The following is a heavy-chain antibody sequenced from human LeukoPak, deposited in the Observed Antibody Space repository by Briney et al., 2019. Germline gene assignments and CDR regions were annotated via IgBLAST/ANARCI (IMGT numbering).Heavy chain of an antibody. Sequence: ASVKVSCKASGYTFISYGISWVRQAPGQGLEWMGWISAYNGNTNYAQKLQGRVTMTTDTSTSTAYMELRSLRSDDTAVYYCARDQRYNWNGNWFDPWAREPWSPSPQ. J-gene: IGHJ5*02. CDR3: ARDQRYNWNGNWFDP. CDR2: ISAYNGNT. V-gene: IGHV1-18*01. CDR1: GYTFISYG. D-gene: IGHD1-20*01.